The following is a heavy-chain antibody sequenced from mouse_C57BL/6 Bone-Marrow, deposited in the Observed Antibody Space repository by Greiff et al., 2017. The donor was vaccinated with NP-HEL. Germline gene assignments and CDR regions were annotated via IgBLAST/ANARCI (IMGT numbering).Heavy chain of an antibody. Sequence: VQLQQSGPGLVQPSQSLSITCTVSGFSLTSYGVHWVRQSPGKGLEWLGVIWSGGSTDYNAAFISRLSISKDNSKSQVFFKMNRLQADDTAIYYCARKNYGSRSGFAYWGQGTLVTVSA. CDR3: ARKNYGSRSGFAY. V-gene: IGHV2-2*01. CDR1: GFSLTSYG. CDR2: IWSGGST. J-gene: IGHJ3*01. D-gene: IGHD1-1*01.